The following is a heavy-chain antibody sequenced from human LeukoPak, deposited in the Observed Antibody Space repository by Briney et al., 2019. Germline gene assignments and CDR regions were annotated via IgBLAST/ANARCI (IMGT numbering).Heavy chain of an antibody. Sequence: PSETLSLTCAVYGGSFSGYYWSWIRQPPGKGLEWIGEINHSGSTNYNPSLKSRVTISVDTSKNQFSLKLSSVTAADTAVYYCVRGRRIQLWSRPDYYMDVWGKGTTVTVSS. CDR1: GGSFSGYY. V-gene: IGHV4-34*01. J-gene: IGHJ6*03. CDR3: VRGRRIQLWSRPDYYMDV. D-gene: IGHD5-18*01. CDR2: INHSGST.